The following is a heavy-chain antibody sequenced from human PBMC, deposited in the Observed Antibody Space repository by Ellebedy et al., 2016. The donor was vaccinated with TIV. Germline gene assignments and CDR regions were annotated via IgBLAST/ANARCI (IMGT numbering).Heavy chain of an antibody. V-gene: IGHV3-30-3*01. Sequence: GESLKISCAASGFTFSSYAMHWVRQAPGKGLEWVAVISYDGSNKYYAVSVKGRFTISRDNAKNSLYLQMNSLRAEDTAVYYCARQRKEQWLSRSDYYYGMDVWGQGTTVTVSS. CDR3: ARQRKEQWLSRSDYYYGMDV. CDR1: GFTFSSYA. J-gene: IGHJ6*02. CDR2: ISYDGSNK. D-gene: IGHD6-19*01.